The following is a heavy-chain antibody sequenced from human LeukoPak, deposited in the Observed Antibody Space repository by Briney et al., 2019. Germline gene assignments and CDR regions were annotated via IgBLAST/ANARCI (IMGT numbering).Heavy chain of an antibody. V-gene: IGHV1-8*01. Sequence: GTSVKISCKASGYTFTIFDINWVRQAPGQGLEWMGWMNPVSGNAGSAQKFQGRVTLTRDTSMSTAYMEVTSLRSDDTAFYYCARAPMGRGALYWGQGTLVTVSS. CDR3: ARAPMGRGALY. D-gene: IGHD3-10*01. J-gene: IGHJ4*02. CDR1: GYTFTIFD. CDR2: MNPVSGNA.